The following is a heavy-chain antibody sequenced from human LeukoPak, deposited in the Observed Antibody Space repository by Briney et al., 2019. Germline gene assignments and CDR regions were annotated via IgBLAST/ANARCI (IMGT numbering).Heavy chain of an antibody. D-gene: IGHD3-10*01. Sequence: GGSLRLSCAASGFTFSSYEMNWVRQAPGKGLEWVSYISSSGSTIYYADSVKGRFTISRDNAKNSLYLQMNSLRAEDTAVYYCARDRRLLWFGELPVGYFDYWGQGTLVTVSS. CDR2: ISSSGSTI. CDR1: GFTFSSYE. V-gene: IGHV3-48*03. CDR3: ARDRRLLWFGELPVGYFDY. J-gene: IGHJ4*02.